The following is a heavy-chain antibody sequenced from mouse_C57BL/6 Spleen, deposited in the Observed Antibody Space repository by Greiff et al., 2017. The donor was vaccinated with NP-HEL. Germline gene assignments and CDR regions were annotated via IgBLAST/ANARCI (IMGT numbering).Heavy chain of an antibody. CDR2: IYPGDGDT. CDR3: ARGHYGSSLWYFDY. J-gene: IGHJ2*01. Sequence: QVQLQQSGPELVKPGASVKISCKASGYAFSSSWMNWVKQRPGKGLEWIGRIYPGDGDTNYNGKFKGKATLTADKSSSTAYMQLSSLTSEDSAVYFCARGHYGSSLWYFDYWGQGTTLTVSS. D-gene: IGHD1-1*01. CDR1: GYAFSSSW. V-gene: IGHV1-82*01.